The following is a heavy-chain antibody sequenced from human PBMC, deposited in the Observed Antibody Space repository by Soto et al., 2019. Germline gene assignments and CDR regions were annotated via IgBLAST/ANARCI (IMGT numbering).Heavy chain of an antibody. CDR2: INPNSGGT. Sequence: GASVKVSCKASGYTFTGYYMHWVRQAPGQGLEWMGWINPNSGGTNYAQKFQGWVTMTRDQSISTAYMELSRLRSDDTAVYYCERDSGTYYDFWSGPVGYYYYYYMDVWGKGNTVTV. CDR3: ERDSGTYYDFWSGPVGYYYYYYMDV. J-gene: IGHJ6*03. D-gene: IGHD3-3*01. V-gene: IGHV1-2*04. CDR1: GYTFTGYY.